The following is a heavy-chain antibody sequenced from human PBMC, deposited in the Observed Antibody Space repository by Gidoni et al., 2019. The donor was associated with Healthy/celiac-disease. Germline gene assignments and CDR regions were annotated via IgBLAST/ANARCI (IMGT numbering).Heavy chain of an antibody. CDR1: GFTFISST. V-gene: IGHV3-48*02. D-gene: IGHD3-22*01. CDR3: ATHYDSSGYYGGSGYYGMDV. J-gene: IGHJ6*02. CDR2: IRSSSSTI. Sequence: EVQLVESGGGLVQPGGSLRLSCAASGFTFISSTLNWVRLAPGQGLEWVSYIRSSSSTIYYADSVKGRFTISRDNAKNSLYLQMNSRRDEDTAVYYCATHYDSSGYYGGSGYYGMDVWGQGTTVTVSS.